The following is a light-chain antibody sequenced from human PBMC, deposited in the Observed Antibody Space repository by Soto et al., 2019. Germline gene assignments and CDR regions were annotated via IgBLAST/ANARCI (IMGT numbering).Light chain of an antibody. V-gene: IGLV2-14*01. Sequence: QYALTQPASVSGSPGQSITISCTGTSSDVGGYNYVSWYRHHPGKAPKLMIYEVSNRPSGVSNRFSGSKSGNTASLTISGLQAEDEADYYCSSYTGSSTPVFGGGTKLTVL. CDR1: SSDVGGYNY. CDR2: EVS. CDR3: SSYTGSSTPV. J-gene: IGLJ3*02.